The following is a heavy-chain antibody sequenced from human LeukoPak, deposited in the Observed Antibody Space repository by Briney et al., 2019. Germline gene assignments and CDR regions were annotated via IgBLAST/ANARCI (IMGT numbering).Heavy chain of an antibody. CDR1: GGTFSSYA. CDR3: AREYRHQPD. D-gene: IGHD2-2*01. V-gene: IGHV1-8*02. Sequence: ASVKVSCKAFGGTFSSYAISWVRQAPGQGLEWMGWMNPNSGNTGYAQKFQGRFTMTWDTSISTAYMELTSLRSEDTAVYYCAREYRHQPDWGQGTLVTVSS. CDR2: MNPNSGNT. J-gene: IGHJ4*02.